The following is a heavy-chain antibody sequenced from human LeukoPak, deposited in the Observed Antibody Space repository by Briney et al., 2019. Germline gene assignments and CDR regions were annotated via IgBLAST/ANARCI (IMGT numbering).Heavy chain of an antibody. Sequence: SETLSLTCAVYGGSFSGYYWSWIRQPPGKGLEWIGEINHSGSTNYNPSLKSRVTISVDTSKNQFSLKLSSVTAADTAVYYCAREWIQLWLDSWGQGTLVTVSS. J-gene: IGHJ5*01. D-gene: IGHD5-18*01. V-gene: IGHV4-34*01. CDR2: INHSGST. CDR1: GGSFSGYY. CDR3: AREWIQLWLDS.